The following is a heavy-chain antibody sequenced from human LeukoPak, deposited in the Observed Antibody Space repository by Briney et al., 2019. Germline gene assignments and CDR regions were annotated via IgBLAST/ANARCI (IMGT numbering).Heavy chain of an antibody. CDR3: AKRIAAAGTGNWFDP. Sequence: ASVKVSCKASGYTFTGYYMHWVRQAPGQGLEWMGRINPNSGGTNYAQKFQGRVTMTRNTSISTAYMELSSLRSEDTAVYYCAKRIAAAGTGNWFDPWGQGTLVTVSS. V-gene: IGHV1-2*06. CDR2: INPNSGGT. J-gene: IGHJ5*02. CDR1: GYTFTGYY. D-gene: IGHD6-13*01.